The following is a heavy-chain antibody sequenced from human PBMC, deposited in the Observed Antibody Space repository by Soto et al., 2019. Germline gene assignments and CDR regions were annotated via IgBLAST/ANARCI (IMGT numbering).Heavy chain of an antibody. CDR1: GYTLTELS. J-gene: IGHJ3*02. Sequence: ASVKVSCKVSGYTLTELSMHWVRQAPGKGLEWMGGFDPEDGETIYAQKFQGRVTMTEDTFTDTAYMELSSLSSEDTAVFYCATPKPVVVPAAIEDDAFDIWGQGTMVT. D-gene: IGHD2-2*01. CDR3: ATPKPVVVPAAIEDDAFDI. V-gene: IGHV1-24*01. CDR2: FDPEDGET.